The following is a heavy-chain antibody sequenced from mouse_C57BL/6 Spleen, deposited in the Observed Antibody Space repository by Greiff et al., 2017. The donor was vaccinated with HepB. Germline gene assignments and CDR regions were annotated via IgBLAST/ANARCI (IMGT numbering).Heavy chain of an antibody. CDR3: ARFLRGFAY. Sequence: EVTLVESGPELVKPGASVKISCKASGYSFTGYYMNWVKQSPEKSLEWIGEINPSTGGTTYNQKFKAKATLTVDKSSSTAYMQLKSLTSEDSAVYYCARFLRGFAYWGQGTLVTVSA. J-gene: IGHJ3*01. D-gene: IGHD1-1*01. V-gene: IGHV1-42*01. CDR2: INPSTGGT. CDR1: GYSFTGYY.